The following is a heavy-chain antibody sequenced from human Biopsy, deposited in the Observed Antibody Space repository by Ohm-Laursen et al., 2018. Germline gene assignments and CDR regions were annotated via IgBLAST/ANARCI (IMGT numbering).Heavy chain of an antibody. Sequence: ILSLTCTVSGGYISHYYWTWIRQPAGQGLEWIGRIYITGETDYNPSLKSRVTMSVDSSKKQFSLKLKSVTAADTAIYYCARAPPLIRGVVESWFDPWGQGILVTVSS. D-gene: IGHD3-10*01. CDR1: GGYISHYY. CDR3: ARAPPLIRGVVESWFDP. J-gene: IGHJ5*02. CDR2: IYITGET. V-gene: IGHV4-4*07.